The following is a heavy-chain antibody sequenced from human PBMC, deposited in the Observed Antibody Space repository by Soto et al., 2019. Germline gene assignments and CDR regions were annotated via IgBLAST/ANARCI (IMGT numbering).Heavy chain of an antibody. D-gene: IGHD2-15*01. CDR1: GYTFTGNY. V-gene: IGHV1-2*04. CDR2: INCKSGGT. Sequence: GASVKVSCKASGYTFTGNYMHWVRQAPGQGLEWMGWINCKSGGTNYAQKFQDWVTMTRDTSISTAYMELSSLKASDTAMYYCARSRCSGGGSCYPFDYWGQGTLVTVSS. CDR3: ARSRCSGGGSCYPFDY. J-gene: IGHJ4*02.